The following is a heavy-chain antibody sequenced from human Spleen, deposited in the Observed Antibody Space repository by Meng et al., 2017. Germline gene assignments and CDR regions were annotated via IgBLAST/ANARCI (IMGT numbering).Heavy chain of an antibody. V-gene: IGHV4-34*01. CDR2: INHSGST. Sequence: QLQSQQWGVGLLKHSEPLSITFVGSGGSFSDYYWSWIRKPPGKGLEWNGEINHSGSTNYNPSLESRATISVDTSQNNLSLKLSSVTAADSAVYYCARGPTTMAHDFDYWGQGTLVTVSS. CDR1: GGSFSDYY. CDR3: ARGPTTMAHDFDY. D-gene: IGHD4-11*01. J-gene: IGHJ4*02.